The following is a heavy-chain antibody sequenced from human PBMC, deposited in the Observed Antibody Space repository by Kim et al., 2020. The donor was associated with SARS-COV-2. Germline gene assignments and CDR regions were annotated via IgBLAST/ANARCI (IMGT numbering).Heavy chain of an antibody. J-gene: IGHJ6*02. CDR2: INPNSGGT. Sequence: ASVKVSCKASGYTFTGYYMHWVRQAPGQGLEWMGRINPNSGGTNYAQKFQGRVTMTRDTSISTAYMELSRLRSDDTAVYYCARDRGYYYGSGSAKGWEYYYSGMDVWGQGSTVTVSS. V-gene: IGHV1-2*06. CDR1: GYTFTGYY. CDR3: ARDRGYYYGSGSAKGWEYYYSGMDV. D-gene: IGHD3-10*01.